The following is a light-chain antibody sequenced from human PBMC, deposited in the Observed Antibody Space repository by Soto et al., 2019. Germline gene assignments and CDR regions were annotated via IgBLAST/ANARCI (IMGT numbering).Light chain of an antibody. CDR1: QGISNY. Sequence: DIQMTQSPSSLSASVGDRVTITCRASQGISNYLAWYQQKPGKVPKLLIHAASTLQSGVSCRFSGSGTGTDFTLNISSLQPEDVATYYCQKYNSAPLTFGGGTKVELK. CDR3: QKYNSAPLT. CDR2: AAS. V-gene: IGKV1-27*01. J-gene: IGKJ4*01.